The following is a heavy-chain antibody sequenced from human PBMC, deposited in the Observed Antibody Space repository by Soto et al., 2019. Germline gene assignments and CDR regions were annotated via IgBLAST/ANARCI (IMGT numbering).Heavy chain of an antibody. J-gene: IGHJ4*02. V-gene: IGHV3-23*01. Sequence: EVQLLESGGGLVQPGRSLRLSCAASGFTFSSYAMSWVRQAPGKGLEWVSAISGSGGTTYYADSVKGRFTISRDNSKNTLFLQMNSLRAEVTAVYYCAKFFVETGGSSGWPWSFHYWGQGTLVTVSS. D-gene: IGHD6-25*01. CDR1: GFTFSSYA. CDR3: AKFFVETGGSSGWPWSFHY. CDR2: ISGSGGTT.